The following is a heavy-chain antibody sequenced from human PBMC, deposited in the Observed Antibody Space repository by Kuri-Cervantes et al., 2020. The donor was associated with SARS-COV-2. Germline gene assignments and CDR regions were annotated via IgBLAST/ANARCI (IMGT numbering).Heavy chain of an antibody. J-gene: IGHJ6*02. CDR3: TTDCSSTSCYFYYYGMDV. Sequence: GESLKISCAASGFTFSGSAMHWVRQASGKGLEWVGRIRSKANSYATAYAASVKGRFTISRDDSKNTLYLQMNSLKTEDTAVYYCTTDCSSTSCYFYYYGMDVWGQGTMVTVSS. CDR2: IRSKANSYAT. V-gene: IGHV3-73*01. CDR1: GFTFSGSA. D-gene: IGHD2-2*01.